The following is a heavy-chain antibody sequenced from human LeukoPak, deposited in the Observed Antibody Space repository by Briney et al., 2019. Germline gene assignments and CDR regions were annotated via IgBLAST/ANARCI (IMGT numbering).Heavy chain of an antibody. Sequence: SETLSLTCAVYGGSFSGYYWSWIRQPPGKGLEWIGEINHSGSTNYNPSLKSRVTISVDTSKNQFSLKLSSVTAADTAVYYCARVGLLWFGELWHWGQGTLVTVSS. CDR1: GGSFSGYY. V-gene: IGHV4-34*01. D-gene: IGHD3-10*01. J-gene: IGHJ4*02. CDR2: INHSGST. CDR3: ARVGLLWFGELWH.